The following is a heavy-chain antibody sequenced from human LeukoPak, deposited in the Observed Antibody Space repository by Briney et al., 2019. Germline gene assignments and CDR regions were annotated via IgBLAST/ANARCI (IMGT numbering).Heavy chain of an antibody. D-gene: IGHD6-19*01. CDR1: GGTFSSYT. V-gene: IGHV1-69*05. CDR2: IIPIFGTT. CDR3: ARNIAVAGSGDY. J-gene: IGHJ4*02. Sequence: ASVKVSCKASGGTFSSYTISWVRQAPGQGLEWMGGIIPIFGTTTYAQKFQGRVTVITDASTSTVYMELSSLRSEDTAVYYCARNIAVAGSGDYWGQGTLVTVSS.